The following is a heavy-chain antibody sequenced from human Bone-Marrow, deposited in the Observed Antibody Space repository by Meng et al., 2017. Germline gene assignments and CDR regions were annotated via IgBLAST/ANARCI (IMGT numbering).Heavy chain of an antibody. V-gene: IGHV4-34*01. Sequence: QLPQRVSALLKPSEALFLPCAFDGGSFSSYYWSWIHQPPGKGLEWIGEINHSGSTNYNPSLKSRVTISVDTSKNQFSLKLSSVTAADTAVYYCARERNTYRFSVGRGKWFDPWGQGTLVTVSS. J-gene: IGHJ5*02. CDR2: INHSGST. CDR3: ARERNTYRFSVGRGKWFDP. CDR1: GGSFSSYY. D-gene: IGHD3-3*01.